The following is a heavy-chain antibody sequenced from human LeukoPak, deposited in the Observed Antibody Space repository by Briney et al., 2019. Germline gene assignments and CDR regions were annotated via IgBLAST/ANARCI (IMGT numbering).Heavy chain of an antibody. Sequence: GGSLRLSCAASGFTFSSYGMHWVRQAPGKGLEWVAVISYDGSNKYYADSVKGRFTISRDNSKNTLYLQMNSLRAEGTAVYYCAKHNAAGDHCSSTSCYMGWFDPWGQGTLVTVSS. CDR3: AKHNAAGDHCSSTSCYMGWFDP. V-gene: IGHV3-30*18. J-gene: IGHJ5*02. D-gene: IGHD2-2*02. CDR1: GFTFSSYG. CDR2: ISYDGSNK.